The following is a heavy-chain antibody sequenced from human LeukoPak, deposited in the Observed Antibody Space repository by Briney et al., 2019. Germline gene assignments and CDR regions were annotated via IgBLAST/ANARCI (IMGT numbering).Heavy chain of an antibody. Sequence: GGSLRLSCAASGFTFSSYGMYWVRQAPGKGLEWVAFIRYDGSNKYYADSVKGRFTVSRDNSKNTLYLQMKSLRAEDTAVYYCAKGGGCEAQCYYHYLDVWGKGTTVTISS. CDR2: IRYDGSNK. J-gene: IGHJ6*03. CDR1: GFTFSSYG. CDR3: AKGGGCEAQCYYHYLDV. V-gene: IGHV3-30*02. D-gene: IGHD5-12*01.